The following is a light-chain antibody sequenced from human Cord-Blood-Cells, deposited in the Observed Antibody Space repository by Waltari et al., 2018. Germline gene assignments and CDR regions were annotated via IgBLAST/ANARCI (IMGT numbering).Light chain of an antibody. CDR1: NIGSKS. CDR3: QVWDSSSDHYWV. CDR2: YDS. V-gene: IGLV3-21*04. J-gene: IGLJ3*02. Sequence: SYVLTQPPSVSVAPGKTARITWGGNNIGSKSVHWYQQKPGQAPVLVIYYDSDRPSGIPERFSGSNSGNTATLTISRVEAGDEADYYCQVWDSSSDHYWVFGGGTKLTVL.